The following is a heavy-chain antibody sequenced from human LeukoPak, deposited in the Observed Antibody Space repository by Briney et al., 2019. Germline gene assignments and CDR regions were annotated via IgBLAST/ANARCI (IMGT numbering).Heavy chain of an antibody. Sequence: GGSLRLSCAASGFTVSSNYMSWVRQAPGKGLEWVSVIYSGGSTYYGDSVKGRFTISRDNAKNTLCLQMNSLRVEDTGVYFCAREGGRGSYYDYWGQGTLVTVSS. V-gene: IGHV3-66*01. J-gene: IGHJ4*02. CDR1: GFTVSSNY. CDR3: AREGGRGSYYDY. CDR2: IYSGGST. D-gene: IGHD3-16*01.